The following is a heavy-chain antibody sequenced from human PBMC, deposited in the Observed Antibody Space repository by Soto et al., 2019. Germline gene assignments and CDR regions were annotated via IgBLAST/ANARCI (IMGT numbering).Heavy chain of an antibody. CDR3: GRVRHYDFWSGYYRVGLGYYYDGMAV. CDR2: ISAYNGNT. D-gene: IGHD3-3*01. J-gene: IGHJ6*02. Sequence: QVQLVQSGAEVKKPGASVKVSCKASGYTFTSYGISWVRQAPGQGLEWMGWISAYNGNTNYAQKLQGRVTMTTDTPTSQAYLERTSLSSDDTAVYYCGRVRHYDFWSGYYRVGLGYYYDGMAVWGQGTTVTVSS. V-gene: IGHV1-18*01. CDR1: GYTFTSYG.